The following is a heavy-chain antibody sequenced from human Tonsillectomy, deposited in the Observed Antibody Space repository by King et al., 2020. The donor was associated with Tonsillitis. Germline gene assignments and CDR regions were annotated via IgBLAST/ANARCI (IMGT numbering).Heavy chain of an antibody. D-gene: IGHD3-3*01. CDR1: GFTFSSYW. J-gene: IGHJ4*02. CDR3: ATRVGLGYDFWSGYGGFDS. V-gene: IGHV3-7*01. CDR2: IKQDGIEK. Sequence: QLVQSGGGLVQPGGSLRLSCAASGFTFSSYWMTWVRQAPGKGLEWVANIKQDGIEKYYVDSVKGRFSISRDNAKNSLYLQMNSLRAEDTAVFYCATRVGLGYDFWSGYGGFDSWGQGTLVTVSS.